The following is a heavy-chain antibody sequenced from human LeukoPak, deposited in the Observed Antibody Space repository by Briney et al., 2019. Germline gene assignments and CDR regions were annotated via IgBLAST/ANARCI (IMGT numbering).Heavy chain of an antibody. CDR1: GFTFSNYA. J-gene: IGHJ4*02. CDR2: INGSGGST. D-gene: IGHD1-26*01. V-gene: IGHV3-23*01. Sequence: PGGSLRLSCAASGFTFSNYAMSWVRQAPGKGLEWVSTINGSGGSTYYADSVKGRFTISRDNSENTLYLQMNSLRAEDTAVYYCAKRFSGSYSYFDYWGQGTLVTVSS. CDR3: AKRFSGSYSYFDY.